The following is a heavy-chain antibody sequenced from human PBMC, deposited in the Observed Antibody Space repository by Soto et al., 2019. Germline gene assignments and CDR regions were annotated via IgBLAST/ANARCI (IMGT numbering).Heavy chain of an antibody. J-gene: IGHJ3*02. V-gene: IGHV3-15*07. CDR2: IKSKNDGGAT. CDR1: GLTFNNAW. Sequence: XXSLTLSFAASGLTFNNAWMDWVRQAPGKGLEWVGRIKSKNDGGATEYSAPVKDRFTISRDDSKNTLYPKMNSLKTEDTAVYYCTTDAQWGIWGQGTMVTVSS. CDR3: TTDAQWGI. D-gene: IGHD2-8*01.